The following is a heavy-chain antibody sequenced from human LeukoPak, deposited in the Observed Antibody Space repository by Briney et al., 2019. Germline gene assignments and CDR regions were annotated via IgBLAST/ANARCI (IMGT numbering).Heavy chain of an antibody. CDR3: ARDGRGYSGSHQGFDY. CDR2: IYYSGYT. CDR1: GGSISSSSYY. D-gene: IGHD1-26*01. Sequence: SETLSLTCTVSGGSISSSSYYWGWIRQSPGKGLEWIGSIYYSGYTYYNPSLKSRLTTSVDTSKNEFSLKLTSVTAADTAVYYCARDGRGYSGSHQGFDYWGQGTLVTVSS. J-gene: IGHJ4*02. V-gene: IGHV4-39*02.